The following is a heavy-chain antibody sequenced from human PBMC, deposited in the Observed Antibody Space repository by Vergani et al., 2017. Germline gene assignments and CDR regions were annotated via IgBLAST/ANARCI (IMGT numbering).Heavy chain of an antibody. Sequence: EVQLLESGGNLIQPGGSLRLSCGASGFTFSSYAMSWVRQAPGKGLEWVSSISSSSSYIYYADSVKGRFTISRDNAKNSLYLQMNSLRAEDTAVYYCARIYGSGRWPEYYYYYYYMDVWGKGTTVTVSS. D-gene: IGHD3-10*01. J-gene: IGHJ6*03. CDR2: ISSSSSYI. CDR3: ARIYGSGRWPEYYYYYYYMDV. V-gene: IGHV3-21*01. CDR1: GFTFSSYA.